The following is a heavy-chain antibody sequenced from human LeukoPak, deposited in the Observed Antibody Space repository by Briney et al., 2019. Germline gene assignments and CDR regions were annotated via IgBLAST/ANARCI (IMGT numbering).Heavy chain of an antibody. Sequence: PGGSLRLSCAASGFTFSSYEMNWVRQAPGKGLEWVSYISSSGSTIYYADSVKGRFTISRDNAKNSLYLQMNGLRAEDTAVYYCARDGGYSSGSTYYYDSSGYSTKYYYYGMDVWGQGTTVTVSS. J-gene: IGHJ6*02. CDR2: ISSSGSTI. D-gene: IGHD3-22*01. CDR3: ARDGGYSSGSTYYYDSSGYSTKYYYYGMDV. V-gene: IGHV3-48*03. CDR1: GFTFSSYE.